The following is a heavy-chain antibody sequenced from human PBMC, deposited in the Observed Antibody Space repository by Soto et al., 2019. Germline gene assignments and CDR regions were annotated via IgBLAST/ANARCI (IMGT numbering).Heavy chain of an antibody. CDR1: GYTFTGYY. J-gene: IGHJ5*02. CDR2: INPNSGGT. V-gene: IGHV1-2*04. Sequence: GASVKVSCKPSGYTFTGYYVHWVRQAPGQGLEWMGWINPNSGGTNYAQKFQGWVTMTRDTSISTAYMELSRLRSDDTAVYYCARGVIFMVRGVTGDNWFDPWGQGTLVTVSS. CDR3: ARGVIFMVRGVTGDNWFDP. D-gene: IGHD3-10*01.